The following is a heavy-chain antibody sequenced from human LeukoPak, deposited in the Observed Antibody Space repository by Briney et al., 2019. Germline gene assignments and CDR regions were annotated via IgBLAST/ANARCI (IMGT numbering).Heavy chain of an antibody. CDR3: ATTRLGIAVAEITTRYYGMDV. D-gene: IGHD6-19*01. J-gene: IGHJ6*02. Sequence: ASVKVSCKVSGYTLTGLSMHWVRQAPGKGLEWMGGFDPEDGETIYAQKFQGRVTMTEDTSTDTAYMELSSLRSEDTAVYYCATTRLGIAVAEITTRYYGMDVWGQGTTVTVSS. CDR2: FDPEDGET. CDR1: GYTLTGLS. V-gene: IGHV1-24*01.